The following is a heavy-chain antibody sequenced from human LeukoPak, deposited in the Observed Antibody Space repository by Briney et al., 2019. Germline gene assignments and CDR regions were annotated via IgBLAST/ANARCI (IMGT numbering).Heavy chain of an antibody. J-gene: IGHJ4*02. Sequence: NPSETLSLTCTVSGGSINSYYWSWIRQPPGKGLEWLGYISYSGSTNYNPSLKSRVTISVDTSKNQFFLKLSSVTAADTALYYCTRGNANWGQGTLVTVSS. CDR3: TRGNAN. V-gene: IGHV4-59*01. CDR1: GGSINSYY. CDR2: ISYSGST.